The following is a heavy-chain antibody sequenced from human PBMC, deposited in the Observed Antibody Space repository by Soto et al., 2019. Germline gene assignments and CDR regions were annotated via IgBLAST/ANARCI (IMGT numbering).Heavy chain of an antibody. CDR2: IWYDGSNK. V-gene: IGHV3-33*01. Sequence: QVQLVESGGGVVQPGRSLRLSCAASGFTFSNYGMHWVRQTPGKGLEWVAIIWYDGSNKYYADSVKGRFTISRDNSMKTLYLQMNTLRAEDTAVYSCARDLSISTTCPRLAFYYYYGMDVWGQGTTVTASS. CDR1: GFTFSNYG. CDR3: ARDLSISTTCPRLAFYYYYGMDV. D-gene: IGHD2-2*01. J-gene: IGHJ6*02.